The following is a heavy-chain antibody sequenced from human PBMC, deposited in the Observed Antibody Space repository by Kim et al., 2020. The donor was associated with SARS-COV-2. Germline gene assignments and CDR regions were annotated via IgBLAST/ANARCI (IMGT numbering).Heavy chain of an antibody. CDR1: GYTFTSYA. Sequence: ASVKVSCKASGYTFTSYAMHWVRQAPGQRLEWMGWINAGNGNTKYSQKFQGRVTITRDTSASTAYMELSSLRSEDTAVYYCARVYSYGTYYYYGMDVWGQGTTVTVSS. D-gene: IGHD5-18*01. CDR2: INAGNGNT. CDR3: ARVYSYGTYYYYGMDV. V-gene: IGHV1-3*01. J-gene: IGHJ6*02.